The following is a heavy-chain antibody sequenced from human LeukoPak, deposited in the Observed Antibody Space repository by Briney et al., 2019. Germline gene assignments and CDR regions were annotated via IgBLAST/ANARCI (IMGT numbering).Heavy chain of an antibody. J-gene: IGHJ4*02. Sequence: GASVKVSCKASGYTFTSYAMHWVRQAPGQRLEWMGWINAGNGNTKYSQKFQGRVTVTRDTSASTAYMELSSLRSEDTAVYYCARALDSSGWYDRFWGQGTLVTVSS. CDR2: INAGNGNT. D-gene: IGHD6-19*01. CDR1: GYTFTSYA. V-gene: IGHV1-3*01. CDR3: ARALDSSGWYDRF.